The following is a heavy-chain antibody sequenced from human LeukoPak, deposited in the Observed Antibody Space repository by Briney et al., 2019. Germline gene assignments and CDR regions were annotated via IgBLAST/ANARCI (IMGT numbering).Heavy chain of an antibody. Sequence: ASVKVSCKASGYTFTSYGISWVRQAPGQGLEWVGWISAYNGNTNYAQKLQGRVTMTTNTSTSTAYMELRSLRSDDAAVYYCAREKYSSSWHALDYWGQGTLVTVSS. V-gene: IGHV1-18*01. CDR2: ISAYNGNT. J-gene: IGHJ4*02. D-gene: IGHD6-13*01. CDR3: AREKYSSSWHALDY. CDR1: GYTFTSYG.